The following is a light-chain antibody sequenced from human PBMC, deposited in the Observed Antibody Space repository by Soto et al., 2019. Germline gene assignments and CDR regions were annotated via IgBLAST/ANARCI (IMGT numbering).Light chain of an antibody. J-gene: IGKJ4*01. Sequence: IVMTQSPATLSVSPGGRVTLSCRASQSVNNDLAWYQQKPGQAPRLLIHGASTRATGIPARFSGSGSGTEFTLTISSLQSEDFAVYYCPQYNKWPPLTFGGGTKVEI. CDR1: QSVNND. V-gene: IGKV3-15*01. CDR3: PQYNKWPPLT. CDR2: GAS.